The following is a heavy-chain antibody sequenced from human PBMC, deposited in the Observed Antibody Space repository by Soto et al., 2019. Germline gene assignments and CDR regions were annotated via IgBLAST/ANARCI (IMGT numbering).Heavy chain of an antibody. Sequence: PSETLSLTCAVYGASFSGYYWIWIRQPPGKGLEWIGEINRSGSTNYNSSLKSRVTISGDTSKNQFFLKLTSVTSADTAVYYCARGQEERLRFGFYFYMDVWGKGTTVTVSS. CDR2: INRSGST. CDR3: ARGQEERLRFGFYFYMDV. V-gene: IGHV4-34*01. CDR1: GASFSGYY. J-gene: IGHJ6*03. D-gene: IGHD5-12*01.